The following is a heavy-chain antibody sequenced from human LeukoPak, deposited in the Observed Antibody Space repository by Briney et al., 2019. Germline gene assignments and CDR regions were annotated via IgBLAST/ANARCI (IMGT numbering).Heavy chain of an antibody. Sequence: GSLRLSCAASGFTVSSNYMTWVRQPPGKGLEWIGSIYYSGSTYYNPSLKSRVTISVDTSKNQFSLKLSSVTAADTAVYYCARLHSSGWYAGEDYWGQGTLVTVSS. CDR2: IYYSGST. CDR1: GFTVSSNY. D-gene: IGHD6-19*01. V-gene: IGHV4-39*01. J-gene: IGHJ4*02. CDR3: ARLHSSGWYAGEDY.